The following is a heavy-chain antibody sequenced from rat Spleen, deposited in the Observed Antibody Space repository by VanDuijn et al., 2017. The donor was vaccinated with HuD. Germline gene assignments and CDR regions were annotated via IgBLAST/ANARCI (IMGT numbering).Heavy chain of an antibody. J-gene: IGHJ3*01. D-gene: IGHD1-1*01. CDR1: GFSLMDYS. V-gene: IGHV2S30*01. Sequence: QVQLKESGPGLVQPSQTLSLTCTVSGFSLMDYSVHWVRQPPGKGLEWMGRMKYDGDTYYNSVFKSRLSISRDTSKSQVFLRVNSLQTEDTALYYCARDVYRGWFAYWGQGTLVTVSS. CDR3: ARDVYRGWFAY. CDR2: MKYDGDT.